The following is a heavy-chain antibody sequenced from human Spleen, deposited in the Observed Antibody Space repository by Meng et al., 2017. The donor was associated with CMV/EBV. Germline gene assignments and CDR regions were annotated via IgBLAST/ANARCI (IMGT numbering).Heavy chain of an antibody. CDR1: GFTFSSYG. V-gene: IGHV3-30*02. CDR3: VKNLNADY. Sequence: GESLKISCAASGFTFSSYGMHWVRQAPGKGLEWVAFIRYDGSNKYYADSVKGRFTISRDNSKNTLYLQMDRLRAEDTAVYYCVKNLNADYWGQGTLVTVSS. J-gene: IGHJ4*02. CDR2: IRYDGSNK.